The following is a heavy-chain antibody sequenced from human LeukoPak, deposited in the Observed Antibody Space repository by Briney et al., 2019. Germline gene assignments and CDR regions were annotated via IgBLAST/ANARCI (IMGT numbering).Heavy chain of an antibody. CDR1: GYTFSSFN. V-gene: IGHV3-13*01. D-gene: IGHD5-24*01. CDR2: IATTGAT. Sequence: PGGSLRLSCAVSGYTFSSFNMHWVRQASGRGLEWVPSIATTGATFYAGSVRGRFTISRENAKNSLYLQLNSLRDGDTAVYHCVRGAPIGFDFWGQGTLVTVSS. CDR3: VRGAPIGFDF. J-gene: IGHJ4*02.